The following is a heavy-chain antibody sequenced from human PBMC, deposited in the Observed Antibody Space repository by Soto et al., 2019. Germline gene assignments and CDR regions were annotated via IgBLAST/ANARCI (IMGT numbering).Heavy chain of an antibody. CDR3: AKWDYYGSGSYRFTHLGHLVSLRYYGMDV. CDR1: GFTFSSYA. D-gene: IGHD3-10*01. V-gene: IGHV3-23*01. CDR2: ISGSGGST. Sequence: HPGGSLRLSCAASGFTFSSYAMSWVRQAPGKGLEWVSAISGSGGSTYYADSVKGRFTISRDNSKNTLYLQMNSLRAEDTAVYYCAKWDYYGSGSYRFTHLGHLVSLRYYGMDVWGQGTTVTVSS. J-gene: IGHJ6*02.